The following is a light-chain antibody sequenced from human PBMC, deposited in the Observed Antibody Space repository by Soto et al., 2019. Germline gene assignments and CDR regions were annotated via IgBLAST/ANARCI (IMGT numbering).Light chain of an antibody. CDR1: SSDVGAYNY. CDR3: GSYTSSSTVV. CDR2: EVS. V-gene: IGLV2-14*01. Sequence: QSVLTQPASVSGSPGQSITISCIGTSSDVGAYNYVSWYQQYPGKAPKLLIYEVSNRPSGVSNRFSGSKSGNTASLTISGLQAEDETDYYCGSYTSSSTVVFGGGTKVTVL. J-gene: IGLJ2*01.